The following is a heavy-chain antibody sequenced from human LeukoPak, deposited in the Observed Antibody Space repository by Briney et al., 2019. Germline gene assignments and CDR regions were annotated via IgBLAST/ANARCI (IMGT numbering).Heavy chain of an antibody. V-gene: IGHV3-23*01. D-gene: IGHD3-22*01. CDR2: ITGTGDNT. Sequence: PGGSLRLSCAAFGFTFSSYSMNWVRQAPGKGLEWVSAITGTGDNTYYANSVKGRCTISRDNSKNTLYLQMSSLRVEDTAVYYCAKDAYYYDSTGYYDGGSFDYWGQGTLVTVSS. CDR1: GFTFSSYS. J-gene: IGHJ4*02. CDR3: AKDAYYYDSTGYYDGGSFDY.